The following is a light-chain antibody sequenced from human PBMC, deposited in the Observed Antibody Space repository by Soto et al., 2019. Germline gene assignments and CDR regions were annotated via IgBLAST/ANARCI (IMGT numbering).Light chain of an antibody. CDR1: SSDVGGYKY. CDR2: EVS. J-gene: IGLJ2*01. CDR3: ASYTSSNTSVI. V-gene: IGLV2-14*01. Sequence: QPVLTQPASVSGSPGQSITISCTGTSSDVGGYKYVSWYQQHPDKAPKLISFEVSNRPSGISSRFSGYKSGNTASLTISGLQAEDEAAYYCASYTSSNTSVIFGRGTKLTVL.